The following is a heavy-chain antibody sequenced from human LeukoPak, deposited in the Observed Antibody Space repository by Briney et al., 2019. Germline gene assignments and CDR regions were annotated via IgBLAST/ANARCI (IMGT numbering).Heavy chain of an antibody. V-gene: IGHV3-23*01. Sequence: GGSLRLSCAGSGFTFSNYAMNWVRQAPGKGLDWVSVVSGSGGYTNYADSVKGRFTISRDNSKNTVSLQMNSLRAEDTAVYFCAKRGVVIRVILIGFHKEAYYFDYWGQGTLVTVSS. CDR3: AKRGVVIRVILIGFHKEAYYFDY. D-gene: IGHD3-9*01. CDR1: GFTFSNYA. CDR2: VSGSGGYT. J-gene: IGHJ4*02.